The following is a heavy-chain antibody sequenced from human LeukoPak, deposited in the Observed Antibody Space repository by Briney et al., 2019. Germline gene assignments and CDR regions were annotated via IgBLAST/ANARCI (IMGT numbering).Heavy chain of an antibody. D-gene: IGHD6-6*01. CDR2: IKQDGSEK. CDR3: ARLAARRERGLDY. Sequence: GGSLRLSCAASGFTFSSYWMSWVRQAPGKGLEWVANIKQDGSEKYYVDSVKGRFTISRDNAKNSLYLQMNSLRAEDTAVYYCARLAARRERGLDYWGQGTLVTVSS. V-gene: IGHV3-7*01. CDR1: GFTFSSYW. J-gene: IGHJ4*02.